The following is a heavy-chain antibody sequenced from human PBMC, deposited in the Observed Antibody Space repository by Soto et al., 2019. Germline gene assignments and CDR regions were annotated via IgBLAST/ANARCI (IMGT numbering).Heavy chain of an antibody. CDR3: ARESEDLTSNFDY. V-gene: IGHV3-21*06. CDR2: ISSTTNY. CDR1: GFTFTRCS. Sequence: PGESLKISCAASGFTFTRCSMNWVRQAPGKGLEWVSSISSTTNYGDSMKGRFTISRDNAKNSLYLEMNSLRAEDTAVYYCARESEDLTSNFDYWRQGTLVTVSS. J-gene: IGHJ4*02.